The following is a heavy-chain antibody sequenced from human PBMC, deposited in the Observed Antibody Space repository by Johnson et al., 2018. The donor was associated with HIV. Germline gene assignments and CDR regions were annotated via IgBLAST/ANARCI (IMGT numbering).Heavy chain of an antibody. J-gene: IGHJ3*02. CDR1: GFTFRSYA. CDR2: ITYDGRNK. CDR3: VRDQGSGWPTNAFDI. Sequence: MQLVESGGAVVQPRRSLRVSCAASGFTFRSYAMHWVRQAPGKGLEWVAVITYDGRNKYYADFVKGRFIISRDNSKNMTNLQMNGLSCEDTADYYCVRDQGSGWPTNAFDIWGQGTRVTVSS. D-gene: IGHD6-19*01. V-gene: IGHV3-30*04.